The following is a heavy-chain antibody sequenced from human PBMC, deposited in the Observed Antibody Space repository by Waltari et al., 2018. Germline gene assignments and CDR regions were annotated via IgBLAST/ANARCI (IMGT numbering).Heavy chain of an antibody. Sequence: QLQLQESGPGLVKPSETLSLTCTVSGGSISSSSYYWGWIRQPPGKGLEWIGSIYYSGSTYYNPSLKSRVTISVDTSKNQFSLKLSSVTAADTAVYYSATATLRGDAFDIWGQGTMVTVSS. CDR3: ATATLRGDAFDI. CDR1: GGSISSSSYY. CDR2: IYYSGST. D-gene: IGHD4-17*01. V-gene: IGHV4-39*07. J-gene: IGHJ3*02.